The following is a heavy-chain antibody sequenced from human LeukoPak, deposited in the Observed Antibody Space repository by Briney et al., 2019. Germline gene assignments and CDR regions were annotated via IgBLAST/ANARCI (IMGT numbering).Heavy chain of an antibody. CDR1: GFTFSDYY. CDR2: LSSSSSYT. Sequence: GGSLRLSCAASGFTFSDYYMSWIRQAPGKGLEWVSYLSSSSSYTNYADSVKGRFTISRDNAKNSLYLQMNSLRAEDTAVYYCARAPSMTTVTRYYYYGMDAWGKGTTVTVSS. J-gene: IGHJ6*04. CDR3: ARAPSMTTVTRYYYYGMDA. V-gene: IGHV3-11*06. D-gene: IGHD4-17*01.